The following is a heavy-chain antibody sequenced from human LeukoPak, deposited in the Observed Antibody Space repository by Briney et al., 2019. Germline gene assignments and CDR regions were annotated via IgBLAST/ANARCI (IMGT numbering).Heavy chain of an antibody. J-gene: IGHJ6*03. D-gene: IGHD4-17*01. CDR1: GGSISSYY. CDR3: AKTTTVTPSGYYMDV. Sequence: PSETLSLTCTVSGGSISSYYWSWIRQPPGKGLEWIGYIYYSGSTNYNPSLKSRVTISLDTSKNQFSLKLSSVTAADTAVYYCAKTTTVTPSGYYMDVWGKGTTVTVSS. CDR2: IYYSGST. V-gene: IGHV4-59*01.